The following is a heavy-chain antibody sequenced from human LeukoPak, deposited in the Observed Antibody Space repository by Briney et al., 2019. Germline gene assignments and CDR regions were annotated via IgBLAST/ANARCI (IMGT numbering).Heavy chain of an antibody. Sequence: GGSRRLSSAASGFTSSRYLMSWVGQAPGKGMGCVANIKQDGSEKYYVDSVKGRFTISRDNAKNTLYLQMNSLRAEDTAVYYCARELRTSLDYWGQGTLVTVSS. D-gene: IGHD1-14*01. V-gene: IGHV3-7*01. J-gene: IGHJ4*02. CDR2: IKQDGSEK. CDR1: GFTSSRYL. CDR3: ARELRTSLDY.